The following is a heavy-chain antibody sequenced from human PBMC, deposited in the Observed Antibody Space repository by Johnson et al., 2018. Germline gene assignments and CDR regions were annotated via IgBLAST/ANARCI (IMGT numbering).Heavy chain of an antibody. D-gene: IGHD6-13*01. V-gene: IGHV3-30-3*01. CDR3: ARDFSSRWYNYMDV. CDR1: GFMISTYA. J-gene: IGHJ6*03. CDR2: ISYDGSNK. Sequence: QVQLVESGGGVVQXGRSLRLSCTASGFMISTYAMHWVRQAPGKGLEWVAVISYDGSNKYYADAVKGRFTVSRDTSKNTLYVQMNSLRPEDTGVYYCARDFSSRWYNYMDVWGKGTTVTVTS.